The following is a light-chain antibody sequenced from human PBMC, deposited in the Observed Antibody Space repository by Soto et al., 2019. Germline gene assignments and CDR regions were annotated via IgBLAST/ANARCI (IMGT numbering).Light chain of an antibody. CDR3: ASWDDSLNGVV. V-gene: IGLV1-44*01. CDR2: SNN. Sequence: QSVVTQPPSASGTPGQSVTISCSGSNSNIGKNAVHWYLHFPGTAPKTLIYSNNQRPSGVPDRFSGSKSGTSASLAISGLQSEDEAHYYCASWDDSLNGVVFGGGTQLTVL. J-gene: IGLJ2*01. CDR1: NSNIGKNA.